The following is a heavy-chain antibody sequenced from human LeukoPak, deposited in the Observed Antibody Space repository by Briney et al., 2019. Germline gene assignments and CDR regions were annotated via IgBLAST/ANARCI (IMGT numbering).Heavy chain of an antibody. CDR1: GGTFSSYA. J-gene: IGHJ4*02. D-gene: IGHD2-15*01. V-gene: IGHV1-69*13. Sequence: ASVKVSCKASGGTFSSYAIGWVRQAPGQGLEWMGGIIPIFGTANYAQKFQGRVTITADESTSTAYMELSSLRSEDTAVYYCARGGRVAATDTRIDYWGQGTLVTVSS. CDR3: ARGGRVAATDTRIDY. CDR2: IIPIFGTA.